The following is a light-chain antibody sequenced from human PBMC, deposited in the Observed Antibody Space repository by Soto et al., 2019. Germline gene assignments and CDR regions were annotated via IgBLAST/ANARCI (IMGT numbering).Light chain of an antibody. CDR1: QSVINY. V-gene: IGKV3-11*01. Sequence: EIVLTQSPATLSWSPGERATVSCRASQSVINYLAWYQQKPGQAPRLLIYDTSNRATGIPARFSGSGSGTDFTLIISSLEPEDFAVYYCQQRANWPLTFGGGTKVDIK. CDR2: DTS. CDR3: QQRANWPLT. J-gene: IGKJ4*01.